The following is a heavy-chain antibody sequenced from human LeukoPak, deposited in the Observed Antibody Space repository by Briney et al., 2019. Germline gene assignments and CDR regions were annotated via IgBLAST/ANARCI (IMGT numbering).Heavy chain of an antibody. CDR2: ISHSGGT. D-gene: IGHD3-22*01. CDR1: GGSISSDTY. CDR3: AKNRLNSGYYPSLDY. J-gene: IGHJ4*02. Sequence: PETLSLTCTVSGGSISSDTYWSWVRQPPGKGLEWIGEISHSGGTSYNPSLKTRITVSVDKSKNQFSLNLRSVTAADTAVYYCAKNRLNSGYYPSLDYWGQGTLVTVSS. V-gene: IGHV4-4*03.